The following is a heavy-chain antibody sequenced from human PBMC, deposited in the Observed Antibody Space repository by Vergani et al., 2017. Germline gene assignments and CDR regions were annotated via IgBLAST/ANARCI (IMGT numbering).Heavy chain of an antibody. D-gene: IGHD1-7*01. Sequence: EVQLVQSGAEVKTPGESLRISCKGSGYSFTSYWISWVRQMPGKGLEWMGIIYPGDSDTRYSPSFQGQVTISADKSISTAYLQWSSLKASDTAMYYCARTYSSWNYAEYFQHWGQGTLVTVSS. CDR1: GYSFTSYW. CDR3: ARTYSSWNYAEYFQH. CDR2: IYPGDSDT. J-gene: IGHJ1*01. V-gene: IGHV5-51*01.